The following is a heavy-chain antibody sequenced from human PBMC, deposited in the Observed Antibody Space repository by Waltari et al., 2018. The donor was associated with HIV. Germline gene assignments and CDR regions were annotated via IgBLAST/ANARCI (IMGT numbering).Heavy chain of an antibody. J-gene: IGHJ2*01. V-gene: IGHV3-9*01. CDR1: GFTLEDYA. Sequence: EVQLVESGGDLVQPGRSLRLSCAASGFTLEDYAMNWVRQVPGKGLEWVVCITWNSDRKDYADSGKGRFTIFRDNAKGSLYLQMNSLRPEDTAFYYCAREPNYYDASGPHWYFDLWGRGTLVTVSS. CDR2: ITWNSDRK. CDR3: AREPNYYDASGPHWYFDL. D-gene: IGHD3-22*01.